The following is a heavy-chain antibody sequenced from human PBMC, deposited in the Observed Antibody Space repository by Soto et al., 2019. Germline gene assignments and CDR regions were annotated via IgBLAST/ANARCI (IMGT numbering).Heavy chain of an antibody. CDR1: GFTFSSYA. CDR3: EKTTTDVHQKAFDT. CDR2: ISGSGGST. V-gene: IGHV3-23*01. Sequence: EVQLLESGGGLVKPGGSLRLSCAASGFTFSSYAMSWVRQAPGKGLEWVSAISGSGGSTDYAESVKGRFTISRDNSKNTVYLQMHSLTAEDTAVYYYEKTTTDVHQKAFDTWGQGTLVTVSS. D-gene: IGHD1-1*01. J-gene: IGHJ3*02.